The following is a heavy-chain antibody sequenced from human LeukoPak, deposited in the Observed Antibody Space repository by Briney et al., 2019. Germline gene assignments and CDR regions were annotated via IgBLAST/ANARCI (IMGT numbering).Heavy chain of an antibody. V-gene: IGHV3-30*18. Sequence: GGSLRLSCAASGFTFSSYGMHWVRQAPGKGLEWVAVISYDGSNKYYADSVKGRFTISRDNSKNTLYLQMNSLRAEDTAVYYCAKSSYYDSSGYYRENYFDYWGQGTLVTVSS. J-gene: IGHJ4*02. CDR2: ISYDGSNK. CDR1: GFTFSSYG. CDR3: AKSSYYDSSGYYRENYFDY. D-gene: IGHD3-22*01.